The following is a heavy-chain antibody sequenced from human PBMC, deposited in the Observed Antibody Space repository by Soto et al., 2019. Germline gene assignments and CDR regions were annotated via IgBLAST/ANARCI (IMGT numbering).Heavy chain of an antibody. CDR3: AKDHLGGGMAAPFFDS. V-gene: IGHV3-9*01. CDR1: GFNFDDYA. D-gene: IGHD3-16*01. Sequence: SVGSLRLSCAASGFNFDDYAMHWVRQTPGKGLEWVSGITWNSGNLDYADSVKGRFTISRDNTKNSLYLQMNDLRPEDTALYYCAKDHLGGGMAAPFFDSRGRATVVT. J-gene: IGHJ4*02. CDR2: ITWNSGNL.